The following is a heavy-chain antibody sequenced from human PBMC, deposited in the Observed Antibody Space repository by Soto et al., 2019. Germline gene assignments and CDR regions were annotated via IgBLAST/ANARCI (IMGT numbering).Heavy chain of an antibody. V-gene: IGHV4-34*01. CDR1: GGSFSGYY. CDR2: INHSGST. D-gene: IGHD3-3*01. Sequence: SETLSLTCAVYGGSFSGYYWSWIRQPPGKGLEWIGEINHSGSTNYNPSLKSRVTISVDTSKNQFSLKLSSVTAADTAVYYCARGADNYDFWSGYYARRAYYYYYMDVWGKGTTVTVSS. CDR3: ARGADNYDFWSGYYARRAYYYYYMDV. J-gene: IGHJ6*03.